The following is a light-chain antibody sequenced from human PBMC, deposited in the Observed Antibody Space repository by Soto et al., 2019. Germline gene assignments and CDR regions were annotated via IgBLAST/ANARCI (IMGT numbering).Light chain of an antibody. Sequence: EIVMTQSPATLSVSPGERATLSCRASQSVSSNLAWYQQKTGQAPRILIYGESTRATGIPDRLSGSGSGTELNLTISRLQSEDFAVYYCQQYNNWPRTCGQGTKVDIK. CDR3: QQYNNWPRT. CDR1: QSVSSN. J-gene: IGKJ1*01. V-gene: IGKV3-15*01. CDR2: GES.